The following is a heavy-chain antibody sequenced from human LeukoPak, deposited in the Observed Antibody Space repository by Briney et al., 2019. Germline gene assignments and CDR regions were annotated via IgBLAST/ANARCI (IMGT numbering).Heavy chain of an antibody. Sequence: GGSLRLSCAASGFTFSAYYMSWIRQAPGKGLEWISYISSSSRIIYYADSVKGRFTISRDNAQSSMYLQMNSLRAEDTAVYYCARGGVGATLYWGQGTLVTVSS. V-gene: IGHV3-11*01. CDR3: ARGGVGATLY. D-gene: IGHD1-26*01. CDR1: GFTFSAYY. J-gene: IGHJ4*02. CDR2: ISSSSRII.